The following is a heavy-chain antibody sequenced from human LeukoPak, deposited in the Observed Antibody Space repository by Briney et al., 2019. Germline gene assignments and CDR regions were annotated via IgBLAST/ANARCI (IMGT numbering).Heavy chain of an antibody. Sequence: GGSLRLSCAASGFTVSSNYMSWVRQAPGKGLEWVSVIYSGGSTYYADSVKGRFTISRDNSKNTLYLQMNSLRAEDTAVYYCARGGHYGDEAFDIWGQGTMVTVSS. CDR2: IYSGGST. CDR3: ARGGHYGDEAFDI. J-gene: IGHJ3*02. V-gene: IGHV3-66*01. CDR1: GFTVSSNY. D-gene: IGHD4-17*01.